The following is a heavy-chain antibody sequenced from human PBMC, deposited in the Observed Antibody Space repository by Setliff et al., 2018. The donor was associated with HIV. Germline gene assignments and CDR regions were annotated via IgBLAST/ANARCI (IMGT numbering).Heavy chain of an antibody. V-gene: IGHV4-34*01. Sequence: LSLTCAVYGGSFSGYYWSWIRQPPGKGLEWIGEINHSGSTNYNPSLKSRVTISVDTSKNQFSLKLSSVTAADTAVYYCARSGCSSSWGAFDIWGQGTMVTVSS. J-gene: IGHJ3*02. CDR3: ARSGCSSSWGAFDI. CDR2: INHSGST. D-gene: IGHD6-13*01. CDR1: GGSFSGYY.